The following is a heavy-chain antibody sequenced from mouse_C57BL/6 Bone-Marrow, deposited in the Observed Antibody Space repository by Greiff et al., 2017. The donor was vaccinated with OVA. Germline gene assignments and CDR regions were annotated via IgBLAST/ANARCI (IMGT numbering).Heavy chain of an antibody. CDR2: IYPSDSET. CDR3: ARDSAGYVDWYFDV. J-gene: IGHJ1*03. CDR1: GYTFTSYW. V-gene: IGHV1-61*01. Sequence: QVQLQQPGAELVRPGSSVKLSCKASGYTFTSYWMNWVKQRPGQGLEWIGNIYPSDSETHYNQKLKDKATLTVDKSSSTAYMQLSSLTSEESAVDYYARDSAGYVDWYFDVWGTGTTVTVSS. D-gene: IGHD3-2*02.